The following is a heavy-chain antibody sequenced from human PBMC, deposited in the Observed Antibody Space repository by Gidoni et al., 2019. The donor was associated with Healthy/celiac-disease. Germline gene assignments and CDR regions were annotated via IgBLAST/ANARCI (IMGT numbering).Heavy chain of an antibody. J-gene: IGHJ6*02. D-gene: IGHD6-13*01. Sequence: VQLAGYGGGLVKPGGSLRLPCAAPGFTFSNAWMSWVRQAPGKGVEGVGRIKSKTAGGTTDYAAPMKGRFTISRDESKNTLYLQMNSLKTEDTAVNYCTTAAAGYYYYYGMDVWGQGTTVTVSS. V-gene: IGHV3-15*01. CDR1: GFTFSNAW. CDR2: IKSKTAGGTT. CDR3: TTAAAGYYYYYGMDV.